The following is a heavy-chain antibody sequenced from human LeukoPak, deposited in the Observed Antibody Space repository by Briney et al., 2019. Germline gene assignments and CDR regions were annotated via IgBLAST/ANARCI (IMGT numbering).Heavy chain of an antibody. CDR1: GGSISSSSYY. V-gene: IGHV4-39*07. CDR3: ARVRRGYSYGYY. Sequence: PSETLSLTCTVSGGSISSSSYYWGWIRQPPGKGLEWIGSIYYSGSTYYNPSLKSRVTISVDTSKNQFSLKLSSVTAADTAVYYCARVRRGYSYGYYWGQGTLVTVSS. D-gene: IGHD5-18*01. CDR2: IYYSGST. J-gene: IGHJ4*02.